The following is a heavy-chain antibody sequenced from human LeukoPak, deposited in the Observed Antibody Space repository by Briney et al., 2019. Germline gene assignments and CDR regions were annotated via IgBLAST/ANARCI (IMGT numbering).Heavy chain of an antibody. D-gene: IGHD2-21*01. V-gene: IGHV3-73*01. CDR1: GFTFSGSA. CDR2: IDKKDNLYAT. J-gene: IGHJ5*02. CDR3: TRARGTYNWFDP. Sequence: PGGSLRLSCAASGFTFSGSAVHWVRQSSGKGLEWVGHIDKKDNLYATAYAESVKGRFTISRDDSKDTAFLHMDSLKTEDTALYYCTRARGTYNWFDPWGQGTLVTVSS.